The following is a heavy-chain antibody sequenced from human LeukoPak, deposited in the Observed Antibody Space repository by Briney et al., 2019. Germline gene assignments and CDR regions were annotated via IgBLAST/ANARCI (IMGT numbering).Heavy chain of an antibody. V-gene: IGHV3-53*01. CDR1: GFTVSSNY. J-gene: IGHJ4*02. D-gene: IGHD5-24*01. CDR3: ARGGDGYNLDY. Sequence: GGSLRLSCAASGFTVSSNYMSWVRQAPGKGLEWVSVIYSGGSTYYADSVKGRLTISRDNSKNTLYLQMNSLRAEDTAVYYCARGGDGYNLDYWGQGTLVTVSS. CDR2: IYSGGST.